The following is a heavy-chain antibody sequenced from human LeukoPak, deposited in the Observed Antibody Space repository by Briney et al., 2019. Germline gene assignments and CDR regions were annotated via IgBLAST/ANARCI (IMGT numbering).Heavy chain of an antibody. D-gene: IGHD3-22*01. Sequence: SETLSLTCTVSGGSISSSSYYWGWIRQPPGKGLEWIGSIYYSGSTYYNPSLKSRVTISVDTSKNQFSLKLSSVTAADTAVYYCASYHYDSSGYYPEYFQHWGQGTLVTVSS. CDR1: GGSISSSSYY. CDR2: IYYSGST. V-gene: IGHV4-39*01. J-gene: IGHJ1*01. CDR3: ASYHYDSSGYYPEYFQH.